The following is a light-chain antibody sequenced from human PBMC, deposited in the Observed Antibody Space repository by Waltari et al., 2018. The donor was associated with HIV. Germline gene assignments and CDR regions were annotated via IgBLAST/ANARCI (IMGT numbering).Light chain of an antibody. CDR2: RNN. J-gene: IGLJ3*02. CDR3: AAWDNSLSAPV. CDR1: SSNIGSNY. Sequence: QSVLTQPPSASGTPGQRVTISCSGSSSNIGSNYVYWYQQLPGTAPKLLIYRNNQRPSGVPDRFSGYKSGTSASLAISGLRSEDEADYYCAAWDNSLSAPVFGGGTKLTVL. V-gene: IGLV1-47*01.